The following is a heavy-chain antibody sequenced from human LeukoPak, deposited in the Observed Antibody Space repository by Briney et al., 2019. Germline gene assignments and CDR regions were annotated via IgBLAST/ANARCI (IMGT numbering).Heavy chain of an antibody. CDR2: SIGISGTT. CDR1: GFSFNNYA. CDR3: SKGAYDYIEIAYFDY. Sequence: PWGSLRLSRVASGFSFNNYAMNWVRQAAGKGLEWVSLSIGISGTTFYADSVQGRFTISRHKSKRTQYLPMNSLTAGDTAVYYCSKGAYDYIEIAYFDYWGQGSLVTVSS. D-gene: IGHD5-12*01. J-gene: IGHJ4*02. V-gene: IGHV3-23*01.